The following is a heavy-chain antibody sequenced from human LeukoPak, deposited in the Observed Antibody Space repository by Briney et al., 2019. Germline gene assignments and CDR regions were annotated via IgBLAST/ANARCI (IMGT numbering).Heavy chain of an antibody. V-gene: IGHV4-34*01. CDR3: AINDGSGSYYKSDY. CDR2: IDQSGST. J-gene: IGHJ4*02. CDR1: GGSFSGYY. D-gene: IGHD3-10*01. Sequence: SETLSLTCAVYGGSFSGYYWSWVRQPPGKGPEWIGEIDQSGSTNYNPSLKSRVTITIDASKNQFSLKLNSVTAADTAVYYCAINDGSGSYYKSDYWGQGTLVTVSS.